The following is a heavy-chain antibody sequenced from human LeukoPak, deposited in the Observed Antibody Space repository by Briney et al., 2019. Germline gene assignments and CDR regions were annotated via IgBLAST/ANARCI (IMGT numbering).Heavy chain of an antibody. CDR3: ARAQGNGLIDF. CDR2: IYYSGNT. Sequence: PSETLSLTCTVSGGSISSYYWSWIRQPPGKGLEWIGYIYYSGNTYYNPSLKSRVTISLDTSRNQFSLRLSSVTAADTADYYCARAQGNGLIDFWGQGTLVTVSS. CDR1: GGSISSYY. V-gene: IGHV4-59*08. J-gene: IGHJ4*02. D-gene: IGHD3/OR15-3a*01.